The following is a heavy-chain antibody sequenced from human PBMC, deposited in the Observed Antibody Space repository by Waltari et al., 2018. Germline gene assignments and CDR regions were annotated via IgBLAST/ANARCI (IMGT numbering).Heavy chain of an antibody. CDR3: ARLSNKRYAEYFQH. Sequence: QVQLQQWGAGLLKPSETLSLTCAVYGGSFSGYYWSWIRQPPGKGLEWIGEINHSGSTNYNPSLKSRVTISVDTSKNQFSLKLSSVTAADTAVYYCARLSNKRYAEYFQHWGQGTLVTVSS. D-gene: IGHD3-9*01. CDR2: INHSGST. V-gene: IGHV4-34*01. J-gene: IGHJ1*01. CDR1: GGSFSGYY.